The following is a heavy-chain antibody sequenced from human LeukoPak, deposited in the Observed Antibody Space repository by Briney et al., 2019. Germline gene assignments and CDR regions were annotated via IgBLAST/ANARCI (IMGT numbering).Heavy chain of an antibody. CDR2: INHIGGS. V-gene: IGHV4-34*01. Sequence: PSETLSLTCAVYGVSLSDYYWTWIRQPPGKGLEWIGEINHIGGSNYNPSLKSRVTISVDTSKTQFSLKVTSVTAADTAVYYCARAPRDRGYCGATSCFEYMDVWGRGTTVTISS. CDR3: ARAPRDRGYCGATSCFEYMDV. D-gene: IGHD2-2*01. CDR1: GVSLSDYY. J-gene: IGHJ6*03.